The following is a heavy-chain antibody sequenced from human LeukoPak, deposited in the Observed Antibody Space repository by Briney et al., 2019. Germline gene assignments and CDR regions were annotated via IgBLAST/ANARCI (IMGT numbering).Heavy chain of an antibody. V-gene: IGHV3-48*04. D-gene: IGHD6-19*01. Sequence: GGSLRLSCAASGFTFSSYWMHWVRQAPGKGLEWVSYISSSVSTIYYADSVRGRFTISRDNAKNSLYLQMDSLRAEDTAVYYCARGNSGWYLYYFDYWGQGTLVTVSS. CDR1: GFTFSSYW. CDR2: ISSSVSTI. CDR3: ARGNSGWYLYYFDY. J-gene: IGHJ4*02.